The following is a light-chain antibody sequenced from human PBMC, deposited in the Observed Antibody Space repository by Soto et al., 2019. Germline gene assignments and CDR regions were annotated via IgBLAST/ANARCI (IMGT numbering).Light chain of an antibody. CDR1: TTDVGSYNL. CDR3: CSWAGSNTSYF. J-gene: IGLJ1*01. V-gene: IGLV2-23*02. CDR2: EVS. Sequence: QSALTQPASVSGSPGQSITISCTGTTTDVGSYNLVSWYQQHPGRAPKLMLYEVSRRPSGVSHRFSGSKSGNTASLTISGLQAEHEADYYCCSWAGSNTSYFFGSGTKLTV.